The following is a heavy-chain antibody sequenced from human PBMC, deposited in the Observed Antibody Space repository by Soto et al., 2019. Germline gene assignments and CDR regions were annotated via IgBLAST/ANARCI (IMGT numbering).Heavy chain of an antibody. Sequence: QVQLVQSGAEVKKPGSSVKVSCKASGGTFSSYAISWVRQAPGQGLEWMGGIIPIFGTANYAQKFQGRVTITAAKSTSTAYMELSSLRSEDTAVYYCARSTKRYCSGGSCYSFGFDYWGQGTLVTVSS. CDR2: IIPIFGTA. J-gene: IGHJ4*02. D-gene: IGHD2-15*01. V-gene: IGHV1-69*06. CDR1: GGTFSSYA. CDR3: ARSTKRYCSGGSCYSFGFDY.